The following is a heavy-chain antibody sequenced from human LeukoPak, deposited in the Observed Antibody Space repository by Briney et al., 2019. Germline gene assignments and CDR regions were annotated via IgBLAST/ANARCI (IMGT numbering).Heavy chain of an antibody. CDR3: TRRYNYDSSGYYYVRDAFDI. CDR2: IRSKAYGGTT. CDR1: GFTFSSYW. Sequence: GGSLRLSCAASGFTFSSYWMSWVRQAPGKGLEWVGFIRSKAYGGTTKNAASVKGRFTISRDDSRSIAYLQMNSLKTEDTAVYYCTRRYNYDSSGYYYVRDAFDIWGQGTMVTVSS. D-gene: IGHD3-22*01. V-gene: IGHV3-49*04. J-gene: IGHJ3*02.